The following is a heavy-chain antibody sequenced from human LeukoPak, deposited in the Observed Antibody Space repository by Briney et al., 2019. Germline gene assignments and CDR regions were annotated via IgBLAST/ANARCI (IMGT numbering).Heavy chain of an antibody. J-gene: IGHJ4*02. D-gene: IGHD6-13*01. Sequence: PGRSLRLSCAASGFTLDDYAMRWVRQAPGKSLEWVSGISLNNGSIGYADSVKGRFTISRDNAKNSLYLQMNSLRAEDTALYYCAKDMGIAAAGTLFDYWGQGTLVTVSS. V-gene: IGHV3-9*01. CDR2: ISLNNGSI. CDR3: AKDMGIAAAGTLFDY. CDR1: GFTLDDYA.